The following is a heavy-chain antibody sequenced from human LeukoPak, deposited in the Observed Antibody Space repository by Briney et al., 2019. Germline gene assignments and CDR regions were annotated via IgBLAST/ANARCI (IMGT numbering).Heavy chain of an antibody. CDR1: GVYFDDYM. CDR3: ARGGYGGVFDY. CDR2: ISWDGGTT. D-gene: IGHD4-23*01. J-gene: IGHJ4*02. V-gene: IGHV3-43D*04. Sequence: SGGSLRLSCAASGVYFDDYMMHWVRQVPGKGLEWVSLISWDGGTTNYADSVKGRFTISRDNSKNSLYFLMNDLTAEDTAFYYCARGGYGGVFDYWGQGTLVTVSS.